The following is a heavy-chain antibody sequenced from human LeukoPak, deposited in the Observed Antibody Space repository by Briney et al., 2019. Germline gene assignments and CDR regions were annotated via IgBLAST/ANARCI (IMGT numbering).Heavy chain of an antibody. V-gene: IGHV4-61*01. CDR2: IYYSGKT. CDR3: TREWDYIDQPSYGMDV. J-gene: IGHJ6*02. D-gene: IGHD4-11*01. Sequence: SETLSLTCIVSGGSVSNSNYYWTWLRQPPGKGLEWIGYIYYSGKTKYNSSLRSRVTISVDTSKNQFSLKLGSVTAADTAVYYCTREWDYIDQPSYGMDVWGQGTTVTVSS. CDR1: GGSVSNSNYY.